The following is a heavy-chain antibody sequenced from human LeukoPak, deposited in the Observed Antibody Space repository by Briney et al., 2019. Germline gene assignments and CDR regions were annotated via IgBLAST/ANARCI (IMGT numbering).Heavy chain of an antibody. CDR2: IWYDGSNQ. V-gene: IGHV3-33*06. D-gene: IGHD2-2*01. CDR3: AKDTNAGGDAFDI. Sequence: PGGSLRLSCAASGXXFSNYGMHWIXQAPGXXXXXXALIWYDGSNQYYADSVKGRFTISRDNSKNTLYLQMNSLRAEDTAVYYCAKDTNAGGDAFDIWGQGTMVTVSS. J-gene: IGHJ3*02. CDR1: GXXFSNYG.